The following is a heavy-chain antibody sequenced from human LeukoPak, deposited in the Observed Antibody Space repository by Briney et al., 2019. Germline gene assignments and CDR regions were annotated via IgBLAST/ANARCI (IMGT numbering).Heavy chain of an antibody. V-gene: IGHV3-23*01. CDR2: ISGSGGST. CDR1: GFTFSSYA. J-gene: IGHJ4*02. D-gene: IGHD6-6*01. CDR3: AKDSSEYSSPSYLDY. Sequence: GRSLRLSCAASGFTFSSYAMSWVRQAPGKGLEWVSAISGSGGSTYYADSVKGRFTISRDNSKNTLYLQMNSLRAEDTAVYYCAKDSSEYSSPSYLDYWGQGTLVTVSS.